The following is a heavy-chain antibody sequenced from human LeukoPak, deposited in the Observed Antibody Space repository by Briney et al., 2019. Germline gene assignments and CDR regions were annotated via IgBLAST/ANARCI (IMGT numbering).Heavy chain of an antibody. CDR1: GLTFSNAW. J-gene: IGHJ4*02. D-gene: IGHD2-15*01. V-gene: IGHV3-15*01. CDR3: TALGAASEY. Sequence: PGGSLRLSCVASGLTFSNAWTSWIRQAPGKGLQWVGHIKSKTDGGTTDYAAPVKGRFTISRDDSKNTSYLQMNSLKNEDAALYYCTALGAASEYWGQGALVTVSS. CDR2: IKSKTDGGTT.